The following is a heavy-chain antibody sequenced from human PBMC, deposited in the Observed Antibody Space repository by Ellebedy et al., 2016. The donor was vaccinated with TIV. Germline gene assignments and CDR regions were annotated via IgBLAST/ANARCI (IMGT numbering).Heavy chain of an antibody. J-gene: IGHJ5*02. CDR2: IDYSGIA. CDR1: GDSLSSGDYY. CDR3: ARDRCTTTSCYSWFDP. Sequence: SETLSLTXTVSGDSLSSGDYYWTWIRQPPGKGLEWIGFIDYSGIAYYNPSLKSRLTMSVDTSKNQFSLKLSSVTAGDTAVYFCARDRCTTTSCYSWFDPWGQGTLVTVSS. V-gene: IGHV4-30-4*01. D-gene: IGHD2-2*01.